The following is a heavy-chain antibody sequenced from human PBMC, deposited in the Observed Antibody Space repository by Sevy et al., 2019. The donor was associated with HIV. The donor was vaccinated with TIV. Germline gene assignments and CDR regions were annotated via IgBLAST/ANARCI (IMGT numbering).Heavy chain of an antibody. CDR2: IRDSAIST. CDR1: GFTFSNYA. D-gene: IGHD3-22*01. CDR3: AKVPNYYDSSTSLPTDY. V-gene: IGHV3-23*01. J-gene: IGHJ4*02. Sequence: GGSLRLSCEASGFTFSNYAMSWVRQAPGKGLEWISSIRDSAISTYYADSVKGRFTISRDNSKNTLYLQMNSLRAEDTAVYYCAKVPNYYDSSTSLPTDYWGQGTLVTVSS.